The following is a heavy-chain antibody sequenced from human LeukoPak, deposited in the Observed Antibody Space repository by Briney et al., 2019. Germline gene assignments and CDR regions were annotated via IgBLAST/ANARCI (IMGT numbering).Heavy chain of an antibody. CDR2: INPNSGDT. CDR3: ARTRGYDILTGYPEWDY. CDR1: GYTFTDYY. D-gene: IGHD3-9*01. Sequence: ASVKVSCKASGYTFTDYYIHWVRQAPGQGLECMGWINPNSGDTNYAQNFQGRVTMTRDTSISTAYMELSRLRSDDTAVYYCARTRGYDILTGYPEWDYWGQGTLVTVSS. J-gene: IGHJ4*02. V-gene: IGHV1-2*02.